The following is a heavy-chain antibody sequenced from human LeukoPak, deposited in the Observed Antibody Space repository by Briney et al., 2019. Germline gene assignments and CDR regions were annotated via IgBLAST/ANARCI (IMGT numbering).Heavy chain of an antibody. D-gene: IGHD2-2*01. J-gene: IGHJ5*02. V-gene: IGHV4-39*07. Sequence: SETLSLTCTVSGGSISSSSYYWGWIRQPPGKGLEWIGSIYYSGSTYYNPSLKSRVTISVDTSKNQFSLKLSSVTAADTAVYFCARDIPRYCSSTSCSVLGGGHNRFDPWGQGTLVTVSS. CDR1: GGSISSSSYY. CDR3: ARDIPRYCSSTSCSVLGGGHNRFDP. CDR2: IYYSGST.